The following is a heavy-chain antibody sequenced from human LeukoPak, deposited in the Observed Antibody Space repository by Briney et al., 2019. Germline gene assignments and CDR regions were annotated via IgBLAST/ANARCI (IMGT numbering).Heavy chain of an antibody. V-gene: IGHV3-33*01. D-gene: IGHD3-10*01. Sequence: PGGSLRLSCAASGFSFSSYDMHWVRQAPGKGLEWVAVIWYDGSNKYHADSVKGRFTISRDNAKNTLYLPMNTLRAEDTAVYYCVQMVRGIISTFHYWGQGTLVTVSS. J-gene: IGHJ4*02. CDR2: IWYDGSNK. CDR1: GFSFSSYD. CDR3: VQMVRGIISTFHY.